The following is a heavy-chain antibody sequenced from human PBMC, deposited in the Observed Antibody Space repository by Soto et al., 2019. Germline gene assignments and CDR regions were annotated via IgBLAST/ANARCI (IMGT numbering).Heavy chain of an antibody. CDR1: GYTFTSYG. J-gene: IGHJ5*02. V-gene: IGHV1-18*04. CDR3: AIDLPGPTARNWCDP. D-gene: IGHD4-17*01. Sequence: GASVKVSCKASGYTFTSYGISWVRQAPGQGLEWMGWISGYNDNTNYAQKFQGRVTMTRDTSTSTAYMKLRSLSSDDTAVYYCAIDLPGPTARNWCDPWGQGTLVTVT. CDR2: ISGYNDNT.